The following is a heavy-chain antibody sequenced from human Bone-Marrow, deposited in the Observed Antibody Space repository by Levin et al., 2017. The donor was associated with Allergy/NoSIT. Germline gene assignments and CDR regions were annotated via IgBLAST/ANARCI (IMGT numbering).Heavy chain of an antibody. Sequence: SGPTLVKPTQTLTLTCAVSGYSISNGYYWGWIRQPPGKGLEWIGSIYHSGRTYYNPSLKSRVTISVDTSKNQFSLRLNSVTAADTAVYYCASYDFWSGYPINGMDVWGQGTTVTVSS. D-gene: IGHD3-3*01. J-gene: IGHJ6*02. CDR2: IYHSGRT. V-gene: IGHV4-38-2*01. CDR3: ASYDFWSGYPINGMDV. CDR1: GYSISNGYY.